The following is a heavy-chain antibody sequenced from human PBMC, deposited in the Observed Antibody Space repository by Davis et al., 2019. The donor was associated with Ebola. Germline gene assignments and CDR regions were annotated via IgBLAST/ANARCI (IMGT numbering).Heavy chain of an antibody. J-gene: IGHJ6*02. D-gene: IGHD4-17*01. CDR3: ARENDYGDPTARYYYYYGMDV. CDR2: INPNSGGT. V-gene: IGHV1-2*04. Sequence: AASVKVSCKASGYTFTGYYMHWVRQAPGQGLEWMGWINPNSGGTNYSQKFQGWVTMTRDTSISTAYMELSSLRSEDTAVYYCARENDYGDPTARYYYYYGMDVWGQGTTVTVSS. CDR1: GYTFTGYY.